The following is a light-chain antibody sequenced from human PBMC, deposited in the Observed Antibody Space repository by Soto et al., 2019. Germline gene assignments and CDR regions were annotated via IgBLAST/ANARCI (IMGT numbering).Light chain of an antibody. J-gene: IGKJ4*01. CDR1: QNVYNN. Sequence: EIVMTQSPATLSVSPGEGATLSCKASQNVYNNLAWYQQRPGQPPRLLIYDASTRATGISGRFSGSGSGTDSTLTISSLESEDFAIYYCQQRSNWPLTFGGGTKVDI. CDR3: QQRSNWPLT. V-gene: IGKV3-11*01. CDR2: DAS.